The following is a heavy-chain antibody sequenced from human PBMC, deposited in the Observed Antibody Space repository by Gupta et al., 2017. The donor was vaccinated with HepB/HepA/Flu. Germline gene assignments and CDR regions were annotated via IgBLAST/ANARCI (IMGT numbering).Heavy chain of an antibody. V-gene: IGHV1-18*01. Sequence: QVQLVQSGAEVKKPGASVKVSCKASGYTFTSYGISWVRQAPGQGLEWMGWISAYNGNTNYAQQLQGRVTMTTDTSTSTAYMELRRLRSDDPAVYYCARDSSPRTMGRVNRTPTDYWGQGTLVTVSS. D-gene: IGHD3-10*01. CDR3: ARDSSPRTMGRVNRTPTDY. J-gene: IGHJ4*02. CDR2: ISAYNGNT. CDR1: GYTFTSYG.